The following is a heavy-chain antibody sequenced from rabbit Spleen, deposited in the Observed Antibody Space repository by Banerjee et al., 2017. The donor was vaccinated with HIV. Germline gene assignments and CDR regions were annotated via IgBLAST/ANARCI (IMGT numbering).Heavy chain of an antibody. CDR3: ARGVVYVPYYFNL. V-gene: IGHV1S45*01. D-gene: IGHD3-3*01. J-gene: IGHJ4*01. Sequence: QQQLEESGAGLVQPEGSLTLTCTASGFSFSNSYYMCWVRQAPGKGLEWIGCIYTGTGGHTNYASWAKGRFTISKASSTTVTLQMTSLTVADTAAYFCARGVVYVPYYFNLWGQGTLVTVS. CDR1: GFSFSNSYY. CDR2: IYTGTGGHT.